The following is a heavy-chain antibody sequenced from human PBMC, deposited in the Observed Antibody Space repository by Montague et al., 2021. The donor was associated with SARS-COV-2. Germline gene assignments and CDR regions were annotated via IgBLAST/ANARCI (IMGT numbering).Heavy chain of an antibody. CDR3: ARGLFQPDCQAY. CDR1: GGSFSGYY. CDR2: VNYSGST. J-gene: IGHJ4*02. V-gene: IGHV4-34*01. D-gene: IGHD2-21*02. Sequence: SETLSLTCAVSGGSFSGYYWSWIRQPPGKRLEWIGEVNYSGSTNYNPSLKSRVTISVDTSKNQFSLKLSSVTAADTAVYYCARGLFQPDCQAYWGQGTLVTVSS.